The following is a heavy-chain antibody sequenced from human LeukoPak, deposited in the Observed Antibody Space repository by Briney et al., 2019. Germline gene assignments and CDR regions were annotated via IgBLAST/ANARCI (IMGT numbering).Heavy chain of an antibody. Sequence: PGRSLRLSCAASGFTFGDYAMHWVRQAPGKGLEWVSSISSHRSIYAESVRGRFTISRDTAKNSLYLQMNSLRAEDSALYYCARDKSGWARDYWGQGTLVTVSA. CDR3: ARDKSGWARDY. V-gene: IGHV3-69-1*01. CDR2: ISSHRSI. D-gene: IGHD6-19*01. CDR1: GFTFGDYA. J-gene: IGHJ4*02.